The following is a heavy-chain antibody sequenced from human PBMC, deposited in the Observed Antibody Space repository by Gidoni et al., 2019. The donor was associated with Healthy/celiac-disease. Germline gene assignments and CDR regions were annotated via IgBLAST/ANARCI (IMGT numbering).Heavy chain of an antibody. CDR1: GYTFTGYY. CDR3: ARSQWLGHYYYYGMDV. CDR2: INPNSGGT. V-gene: IGHV1-2*04. D-gene: IGHD3-22*01. J-gene: IGHJ6*02. Sequence: QVPLVQSGAAVKKPGASVTVSCKASGYTFTGYYMHWVRQAPGHGLEWMGWINPNSGGTNYAQKFQGWVTMTRDTSISTAYMELSRLRSDDTAVYYCARSQWLGHYYYYGMDVWGQGTTVTVSS.